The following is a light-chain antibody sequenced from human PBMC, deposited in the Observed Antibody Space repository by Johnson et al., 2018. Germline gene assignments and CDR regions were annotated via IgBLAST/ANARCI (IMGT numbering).Light chain of an antibody. V-gene: IGLV1-51*02. J-gene: IGLJ1*01. CDR1: SSNIGNNY. CDR3: GTWDSSLSAGNV. CDR2: ENN. Sequence: QSVLTQPPSVSAAPGQKVTISCSGSSSNIGNNYVSWYQQLPGTAPKLLIYENNKRPSGIPDRFSGSKSGTSATLGITGLQTGDEADYYCGTWDSSLSAGNVFGTCTNVTVL.